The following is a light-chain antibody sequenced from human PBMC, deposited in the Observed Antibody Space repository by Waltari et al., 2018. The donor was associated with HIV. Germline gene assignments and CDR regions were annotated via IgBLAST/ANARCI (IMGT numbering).Light chain of an antibody. Sequence: NFMLAQPHPVSESPGKTVTISCTRSSGTIASNYVQWYQKPRVRSPTALIYEDNQRPSGVPVRFSGSIDSASNSASLTISGLKTEDEADYYCQSYDDSNVVFGGGTKLTVL. CDR3: QSYDDSNVV. CDR2: EDN. J-gene: IGLJ2*01. V-gene: IGLV6-57*01. CDR1: SGTIASNY.